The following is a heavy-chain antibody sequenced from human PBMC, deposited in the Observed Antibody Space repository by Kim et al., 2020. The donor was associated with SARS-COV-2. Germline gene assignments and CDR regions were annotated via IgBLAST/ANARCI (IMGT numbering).Heavy chain of an antibody. Sequence: SETLSLTCTVSGGSISTYYWNWIRQPPGKGLEWIGYMFYSGSPNYNPSLKTRVTISVDTSKNQFSLRLTSVTAADTAVYYCARESRGNRYSHGYDSLFDP. CDR1: GGSISTYY. CDR3: ARESRGNRYSHGYDSLFDP. CDR2: MFYSGSP. D-gene: IGHD5-18*01. J-gene: IGHJ5*02. V-gene: IGHV4-59*13.